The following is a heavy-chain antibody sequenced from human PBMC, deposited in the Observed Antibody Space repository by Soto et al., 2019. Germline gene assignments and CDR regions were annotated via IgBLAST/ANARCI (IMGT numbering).Heavy chain of an antibody. CDR3: ARVPRYSYDIVAVPAVMFDDWFDP. V-gene: IGHV1-3*01. Sequence: QVQLVQSGAEVKRPGASVKVSCKASGYIFMNYAVHWLRQAPGQSLEWVGWINAGNGDTKYSQRFQGRVTITRDTSASTAYMELSSLRSEDTAVYYCARVPRYSYDIVAVPAVMFDDWFDPWGQGTLVTVSS. CDR2: INAGNGDT. J-gene: IGHJ5*02. D-gene: IGHD2-2*01. CDR1: GYIFMNYA.